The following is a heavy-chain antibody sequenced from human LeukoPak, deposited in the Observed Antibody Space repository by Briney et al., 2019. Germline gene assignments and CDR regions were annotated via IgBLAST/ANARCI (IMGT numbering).Heavy chain of an antibody. V-gene: IGHV1-24*01. J-gene: IGHJ6*02. D-gene: IGHD4-17*01. CDR3: ATEKVTTAYYYYYGMDV. CDR2: FDPEDGET. Sequence: ASVKVSCKVSGYTLTELSMHWVRQAPGKGLEWMGGFDPEDGETIYAQKFQGSVTMTEDTSTDTAYMELSSLRSEDTAVYYCATEKVTTAYYYYYGMDVWGQGTTVTVSS. CDR1: GYTLTELS.